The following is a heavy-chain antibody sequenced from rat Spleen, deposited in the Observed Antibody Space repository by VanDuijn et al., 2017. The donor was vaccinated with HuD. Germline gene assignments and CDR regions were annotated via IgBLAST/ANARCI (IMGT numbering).Heavy chain of an antibody. V-gene: IGHV3-3*01. CDR2: MNSAGST. Sequence: EVQLQESGPGLVKPSQSLSLTCSVTGYSITSSYRWNWIRKFPGNKLEWMGYMNSAGSTNYNPSLKSRISITRDTSKNQFFLQVNSVTTEDTATYYCARQDWYFDFWGPGTMVTVSS. CDR3: ARQDWYFDF. J-gene: IGHJ1*01. CDR1: GYSITSSYR.